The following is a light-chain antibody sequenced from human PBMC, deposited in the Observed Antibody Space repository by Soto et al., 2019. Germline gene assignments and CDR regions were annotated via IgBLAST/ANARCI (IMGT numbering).Light chain of an antibody. V-gene: IGKV3-20*01. CDR2: GAS. CDR3: QQYHSSPLT. Sequence: EIVLTQSPGTLSLSPGERATLSCRASQSVTSSYLAWYQQKPGQAPRRLIYGASIRATGIPDRSSGSGSGTDFTLTISRLEPEDFALYFCQQYHSSPLTFGQGTKVDIK. J-gene: IGKJ1*01. CDR1: QSVTSSY.